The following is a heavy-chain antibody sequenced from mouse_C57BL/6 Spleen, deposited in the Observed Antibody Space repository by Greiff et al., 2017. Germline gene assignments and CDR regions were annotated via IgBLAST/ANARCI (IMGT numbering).Heavy chain of an antibody. CDR1: GYTFTSYW. CDR3: ARSAIITTVVAYYAMDY. V-gene: IGHV1-53*01. CDR2: INPSNGGT. Sequence: VQLQQPGTELVKPGASVKLSCKASGYTFTSYWMHWVKQRPGQGLEWIGNINPSNGGTNYNEKFKSQATLTVDQSSSTAYMQLSSLTSEDSAVYYCARSAIITTVVAYYAMDYWGQGTSVTVSS. D-gene: IGHD1-1*01. J-gene: IGHJ4*01.